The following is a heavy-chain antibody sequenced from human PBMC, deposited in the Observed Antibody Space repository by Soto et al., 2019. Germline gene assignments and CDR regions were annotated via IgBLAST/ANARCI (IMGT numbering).Heavy chain of an antibody. CDR2: IWYDGSNK. J-gene: IGHJ4*02. V-gene: IGHV3-33*01. CDR1: GFTFSSYG. Sequence: QVQLVESGGGVVQPGRSLRLSCAASGFTFSSYGMHWVRQAPGKGLEWVAVIWYDGSNKYYADSVKGRFTISRDNSKNTMYLQMNSLRAEDTAVYYCARDSGWYGIDYWGQGTLVTVSS. CDR3: ARDSGWYGIDY. D-gene: IGHD6-19*01.